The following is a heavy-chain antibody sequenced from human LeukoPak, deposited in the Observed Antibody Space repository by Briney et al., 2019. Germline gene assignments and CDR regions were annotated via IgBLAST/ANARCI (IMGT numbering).Heavy chain of an antibody. V-gene: IGHV4-4*02. CDR2: IHHSGST. D-gene: IGHD4/OR15-4a*01. CDR1: GGSISSSNW. CDR3: ARRAGAYSHPYDY. Sequence: PSETLSLTCGVSGGSISSSNWWNWVRQPPGKGLEWIGEIHHSGSTNYNPSLKSRVTMSVDKSKNQFSLILNSVTAADTAVYYCARRAGAYSHPYDYWGQGTLVTVSS. J-gene: IGHJ4*02.